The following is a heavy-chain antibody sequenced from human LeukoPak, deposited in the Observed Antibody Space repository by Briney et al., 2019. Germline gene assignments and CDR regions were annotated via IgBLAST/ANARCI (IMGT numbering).Heavy chain of an antibody. J-gene: IGHJ4*02. Sequence: GGSLRLSCAASGFSFSTYCMHWVRQAPRKGPMWVSRICPDGTVTNYAGSVKARFSISRDNARNTVYLQMNSLRAEDTAVYYCVRDFRSADYWGQGTLVTVSS. V-gene: IGHV3-74*01. CDR2: ICPDGTVT. CDR1: GFSFSTYC. CDR3: VRDFRSADY.